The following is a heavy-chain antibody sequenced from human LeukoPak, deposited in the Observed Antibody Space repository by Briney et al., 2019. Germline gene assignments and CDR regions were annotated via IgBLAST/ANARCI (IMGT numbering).Heavy chain of an antibody. Sequence: SETLSLTCAVYGGSFSGYYWSWIRQPPGKGLEWIGEINHSGSTNYNPSLKSRVTISVDTSKNQFSLKLSSVTAADTAVYYCARGGEYSRSWYPTAQIDYWGQGTLVTVSS. J-gene: IGHJ4*02. V-gene: IGHV4-34*01. CDR3: ARGGEYSRSWYPTAQIDY. D-gene: IGHD6-13*01. CDR2: INHSGST. CDR1: GGSFSGYY.